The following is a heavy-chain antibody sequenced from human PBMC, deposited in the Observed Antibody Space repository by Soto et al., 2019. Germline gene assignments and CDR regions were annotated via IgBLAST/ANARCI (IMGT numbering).Heavy chain of an antibody. V-gene: IGHV3-64*01. D-gene: IGHD6-19*01. Sequence: EVQLVESGGGLVQPGGSLRLSCAASGFTFSNYAMDWVRQAPGKVLEYVSGISSNGVGTYYANSVKDRLTISRDNSKNTLYLQMGSLRAEDMAVYYCARREQSDSYYMDVWGKGTSVTVSS. CDR1: GFTFSNYA. CDR3: ARREQSDSYYMDV. J-gene: IGHJ6*03. CDR2: ISSNGVGT.